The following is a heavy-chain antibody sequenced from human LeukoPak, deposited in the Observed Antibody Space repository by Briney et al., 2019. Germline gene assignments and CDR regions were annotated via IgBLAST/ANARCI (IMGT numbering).Heavy chain of an antibody. D-gene: IGHD2/OR15-2a*01. J-gene: IGHJ4*01. CDR3: ARALNSGLDY. V-gene: IGHV3-30-3*01. CDR2: ISYDGSNK. CDR1: GFTFSSYA. Sequence: GRSLRLSCAASGFTFSSYAMHWVRQAPGKGLEWVAVISYDGSNKYYADSVKGRFTISRDNSKNTLYLQMNSLRAEDTAVNYCARALNSGLDYSGHVTLVTAPS.